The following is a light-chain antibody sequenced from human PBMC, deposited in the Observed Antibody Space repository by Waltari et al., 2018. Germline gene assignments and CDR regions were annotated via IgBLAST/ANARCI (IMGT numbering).Light chain of an antibody. J-gene: IGKJ4*01. Sequence: ELVLTQSPATLSLSLGERATLSCRASQNIGSYLAWYQQKPGQAPRLLIYDASNRATGIPARFSGSGSRTDFILTISSLEPEDFAIYYCQQRGNWPLTFGGGTKVEIK. CDR3: QQRGNWPLT. V-gene: IGKV3-11*01. CDR2: DAS. CDR1: QNIGSY.